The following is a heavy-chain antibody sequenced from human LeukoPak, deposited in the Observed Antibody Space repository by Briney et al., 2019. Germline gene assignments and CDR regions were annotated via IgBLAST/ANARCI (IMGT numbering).Heavy chain of an antibody. D-gene: IGHD5-24*01. V-gene: IGHV3-48*03. Sequence: GGSLRLSCAASGFTFSSYEINWVRQAPGKGLEWVSYISSSGSTIYYADSVKGRFTISRDNAKNSLYLQMNSLRAEDTAVYYCARAWRDGYNKCPPGYWGQGTLVTVSS. CDR2: ISSSGSTI. CDR1: GFTFSSYE. CDR3: ARAWRDGYNKCPPGY. J-gene: IGHJ4*02.